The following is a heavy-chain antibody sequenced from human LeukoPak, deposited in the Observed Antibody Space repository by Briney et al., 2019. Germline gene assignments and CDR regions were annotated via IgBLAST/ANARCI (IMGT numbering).Heavy chain of an antibody. CDR2: ISSSSNTI. J-gene: IGHJ4*02. Sequence: QPGGSLRLSCAASGFTFSSYWMHWVRQAPGKGLEWVSYISSSSNTIYYADSVKGRFTISRDNAKNSLYLQINSLRAEDTAVYYCARDAGSQFDYWGQGTLVTVSS. V-gene: IGHV3-48*01. CDR1: GFTFSSYW. CDR3: ARDAGSQFDY. D-gene: IGHD2-15*01.